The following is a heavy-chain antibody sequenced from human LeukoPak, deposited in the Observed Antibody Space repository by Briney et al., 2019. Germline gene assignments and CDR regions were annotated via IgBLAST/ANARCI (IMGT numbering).Heavy chain of an antibody. CDR3: ARPLAAAAHYYYYYMDV. Sequence: PGRSLRLSCAASGFTFSDYYMSWIRQAPGKGLEWVSYISSSGSTIYYADSVKGRFTISRDNAKNSLYLQMNSLRAEDTAVYYCARPLAAAAHYYYYYMDVWGKGTTVTISS. J-gene: IGHJ6*03. V-gene: IGHV3-11*01. CDR1: GFTFSDYY. CDR2: ISSSGSTI. D-gene: IGHD6-13*01.